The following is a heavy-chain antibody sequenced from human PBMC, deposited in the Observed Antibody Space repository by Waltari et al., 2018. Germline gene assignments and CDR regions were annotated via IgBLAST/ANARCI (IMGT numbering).Heavy chain of an antibody. CDR2: IYTSGST. J-gene: IGHJ4*02. D-gene: IGHD6-19*01. Sequence: QVQLQESGPGLVKPSETLSLTCTVSGGSISSYYWSWIRQPAGKGLEWIGRIYTSGSTNHNPSLKRRVTMSVDTSKNQFSRKLRSVTAADTAVYYCARGEWLVGFDYWGQGTLVTVSS. V-gene: IGHV4-4*07. CDR1: GGSISSYY. CDR3: ARGEWLVGFDY.